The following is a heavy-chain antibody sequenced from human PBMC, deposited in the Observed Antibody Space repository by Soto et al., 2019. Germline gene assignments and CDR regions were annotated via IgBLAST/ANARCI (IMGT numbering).Heavy chain of an antibody. CDR2: ISAYNGNT. D-gene: IGHD3-10*01. V-gene: IGHV1-18*03. Sequence: QVQLVQSGAEVKKPGASVKVSCKASGYTFTSYGISWVRQAPGQGLEWMGWISAYNGNTNYAQKLQGRVTMTTDTSTSTAYMELSLLRTDYMAEYYCASYRPSSARSGLFDYWGQGTLVTVSS. CDR1: GYTFTSYG. CDR3: ASYRPSSARSGLFDY. J-gene: IGHJ4*02.